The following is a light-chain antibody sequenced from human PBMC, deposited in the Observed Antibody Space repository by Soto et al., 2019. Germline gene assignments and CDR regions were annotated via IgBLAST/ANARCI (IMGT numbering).Light chain of an antibody. Sequence: EIAMTQSPATLSVSPGERATLSCRASQSVSSKLAWYQQKPGQSPRLLIYDASNRATGVPARFSGSGSGTDFTLTISSLEPEDFAVYYCQQRSNWLVGPGTKVDIK. CDR1: QSVSSK. V-gene: IGKV3-11*01. CDR2: DAS. CDR3: QQRSNWL. J-gene: IGKJ3*01.